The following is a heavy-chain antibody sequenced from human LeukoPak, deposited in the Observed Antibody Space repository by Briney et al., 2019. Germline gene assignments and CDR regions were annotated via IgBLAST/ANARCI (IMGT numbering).Heavy chain of an antibody. CDR3: TTDLTVTTGDY. CDR1: GFTFSNAW. CDR2: IKSKTDGGTT. J-gene: IGHJ4*02. V-gene: IGHV3-15*01. D-gene: IGHD4-11*01. Sequence: PGGSLRLSCAASGFTFSNAWMSWVRQAPGKGLEWVGRIKSKTDGGTTDYAAPVKGRFTITRDDSKNTLYLQMNSLKTEDTAVYYCTTDLTVTTGDYWGQGTLVTVSS.